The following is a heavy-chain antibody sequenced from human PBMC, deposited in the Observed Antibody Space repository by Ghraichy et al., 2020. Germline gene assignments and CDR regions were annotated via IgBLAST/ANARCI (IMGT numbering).Heavy chain of an antibody. CDR1: GITFNNYA. CDR3: AKAWENCGDVNCPPYNWFDP. Sequence: GGSLRLSCVASGITFNNYAMTWVRQAPGKGLEWVSTIGSSGGNKYYADSVKGRFTISRDNAKNTLYLQMNTLRADDTALYYCAKAWENCGDVNCPPYNWFDPWGQGTLVTVSS. V-gene: IGHV3-23*01. D-gene: IGHD2-21*01. CDR2: IGSSGGNK. J-gene: IGHJ5*02.